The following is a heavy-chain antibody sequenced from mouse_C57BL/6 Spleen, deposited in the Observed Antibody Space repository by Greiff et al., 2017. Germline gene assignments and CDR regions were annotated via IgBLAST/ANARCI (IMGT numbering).Heavy chain of an antibody. Sequence: QVQLQQPGAELVMPGASVKLSCKASGYTFTSYWMPWVKQRPGPGLEWIGEIAPSDSYTNYNQKFKGKSTLTVDKSSSTAYMQLSSLTSEDSAVYYCARGDGYDRRAWFAYWGQGTLVTVSA. J-gene: IGHJ3*01. D-gene: IGHD2-2*01. CDR3: ARGDGYDRRAWFAY. V-gene: IGHV1-69*01. CDR2: IAPSDSYT. CDR1: GYTFTSYW.